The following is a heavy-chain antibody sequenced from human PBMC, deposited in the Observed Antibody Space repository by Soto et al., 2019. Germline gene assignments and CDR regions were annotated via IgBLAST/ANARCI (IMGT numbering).Heavy chain of an antibody. CDR3: AASGYYYYYYGMDV. CDR1: GGSFSGYD. Sequence: SETLSLTCAVYGGSFSGYDWSWIRQPPGKGLEWIGEINHSGSTNYNPSLKSRVTISVDTSKNQFSLKLSSVTAADTAVYYCAASGYYYYYYGMDVWGQGTTVTVSS. CDR2: INHSGST. D-gene: IGHD3-9*01. J-gene: IGHJ6*02. V-gene: IGHV4-34*01.